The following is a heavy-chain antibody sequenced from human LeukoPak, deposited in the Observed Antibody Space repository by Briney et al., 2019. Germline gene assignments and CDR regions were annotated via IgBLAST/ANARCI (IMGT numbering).Heavy chain of an antibody. V-gene: IGHV3-74*01. Sequence: GGSLRLSCSASGFTFSYSWMHWVRQAPGKGLVWVSRVKDDGSTTYADSVKGRFTISRDNAENTLYMRMNSLRPEDTAVYYCARGYYSSSRFDSWGQGTLVTVSS. D-gene: IGHD6-13*01. J-gene: IGHJ4*02. CDR3: ARGYYSSSRFDS. CDR1: GFTFSYSW. CDR2: VKDDGST.